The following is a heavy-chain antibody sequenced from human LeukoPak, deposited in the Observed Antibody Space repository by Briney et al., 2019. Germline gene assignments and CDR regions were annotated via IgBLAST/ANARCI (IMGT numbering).Heavy chain of an antibody. CDR3: AKDGIARSIFDY. CDR2: IRNDGSDK. CDR1: GFTFSTYG. Sequence: GGSLRLSCAASGFTFSTYGMHWVRQAPGKGLEWVASIRNDGSDKYYADSVKGRFTISRDNSKNTLYLQMNSLRAEDTAVYYCAKDGIARSIFDYWGQGTLVTVSS. D-gene: IGHD1-1*01. J-gene: IGHJ4*02. V-gene: IGHV3-30*02.